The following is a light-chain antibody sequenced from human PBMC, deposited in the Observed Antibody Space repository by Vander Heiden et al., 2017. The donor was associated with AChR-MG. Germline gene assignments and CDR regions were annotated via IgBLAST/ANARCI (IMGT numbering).Light chain of an antibody. J-gene: IGLJ2*01. CDR2: GNS. Sequence: QSVLTQPPSVSGAPGQRVTLSCTGSSSNIGAGYDVHWYQQLPGTAPKLLIYGNSNRPSGVPDRFSASKSDTSAALAITGLQGEDEADYYCQSYDSSLSGYVVFGGGTKLTVL. CDR1: SSNIGAGYD. V-gene: IGLV1-40*01. CDR3: QSYDSSLSGYVV.